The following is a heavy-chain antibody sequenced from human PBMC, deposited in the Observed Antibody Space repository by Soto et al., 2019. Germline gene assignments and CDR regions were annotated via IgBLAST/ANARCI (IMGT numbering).Heavy chain of an antibody. CDR2: ISAYNGNT. V-gene: IGHV1-18*01. Sequence: VASVKVSCKASGYTFTSYGISWVRQAPGQGLEWMGWISAYNGNTNYAQKLQGRVTMTTDTSTSTAYMELRSLRSDDTAVYYCAREAIFGVVISGYYYYYGMDVWGQGTTVTVSS. J-gene: IGHJ6*02. CDR1: GYTFTSYG. CDR3: AREAIFGVVISGYYYYYGMDV. D-gene: IGHD3-3*01.